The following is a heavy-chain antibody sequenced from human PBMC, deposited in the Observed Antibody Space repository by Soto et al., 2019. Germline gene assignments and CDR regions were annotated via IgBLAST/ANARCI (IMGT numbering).Heavy chain of an antibody. V-gene: IGHV3-33*01. Sequence: GGSLRLSCAASGFTFSSYGMHWVRQAPGKGLEWVAVIWYDGSNKYYADSVKGRFTISRDNSKNTLYLQMNSLRAEDTAVYYCAREANRGYLPSYYYYYYMDVWGKGTTVTVSS. CDR3: AREANRGYLPSYYYYYYMDV. D-gene: IGHD5-12*01. J-gene: IGHJ6*03. CDR1: GFTFSSYG. CDR2: IWYDGSNK.